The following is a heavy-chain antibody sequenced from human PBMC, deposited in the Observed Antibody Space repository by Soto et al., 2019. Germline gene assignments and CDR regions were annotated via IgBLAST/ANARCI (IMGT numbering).Heavy chain of an antibody. Sequence: PGGSLRLSCAASGFIFSSYGMHWVRQAPGKGLEWVAVIWYDGGSVYYADSVKGRFTISRDNSKKTVYLQMNSLRAEDTAIYYCAKDSARDGYNPYYFDYWGRGTLVTVSS. CDR3: AKDSARDGYNPYYFDY. V-gene: IGHV3-33*06. CDR2: IWYDGGSV. D-gene: IGHD5-12*01. J-gene: IGHJ4*01. CDR1: GFIFSSYG.